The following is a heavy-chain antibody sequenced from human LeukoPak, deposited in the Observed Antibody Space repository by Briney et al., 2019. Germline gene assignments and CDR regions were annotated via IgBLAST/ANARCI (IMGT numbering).Heavy chain of an antibody. CDR3: TTDPVTMIVVVIDPFDY. CDR2: IYYSGST. J-gene: IGHJ4*02. V-gene: IGHV4-30-4*07. D-gene: IGHD3-22*01. CDR1: GGSISSGGYS. Sequence: PSQTLSLTCAVSGGSISSGGYSWRWIRQPPGKGLEWLGYIYYSGSTYYNPSLKSRVTISVDTSKNQFSLKLSSVTAADTAVYYCTTDPVTMIVVVIDPFDYWGQGTLVTVSS.